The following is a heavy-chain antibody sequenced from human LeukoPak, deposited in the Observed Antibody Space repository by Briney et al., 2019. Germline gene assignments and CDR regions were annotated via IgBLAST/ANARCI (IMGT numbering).Heavy chain of an antibody. Sequence: PGRSLRLSCAASGFTFDDYAVHWVRQAPGKGLEWVSGISWNSGSIGYADSVKGRFTISRDNAKNSLYLQMNSLRAEDTALYYCAKGKGGGYGSRHYFDYWGQGTLVTVSS. CDR1: GFTFDDYA. V-gene: IGHV3-9*01. D-gene: IGHD5-12*01. J-gene: IGHJ4*02. CDR3: AKGKGGGYGSRHYFDY. CDR2: ISWNSGSI.